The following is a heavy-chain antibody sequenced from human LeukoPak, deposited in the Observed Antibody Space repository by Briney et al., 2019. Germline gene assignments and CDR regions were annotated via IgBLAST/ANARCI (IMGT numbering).Heavy chain of an antibody. V-gene: IGHV3-66*01. Sequence: PGGSLRLSCAASEFSVGSSYMTWVRQAPGKGLEWVSLIYSGGSTYYADSVKGRFTISRDNSKNTLYLQMNSLRAEDTAVYYCAELGITMIGGVWGKGTTVTISS. CDR3: AELGITMIGGV. J-gene: IGHJ6*04. D-gene: IGHD3-10*02. CDR2: IYSGGST. CDR1: EFSVGSSY.